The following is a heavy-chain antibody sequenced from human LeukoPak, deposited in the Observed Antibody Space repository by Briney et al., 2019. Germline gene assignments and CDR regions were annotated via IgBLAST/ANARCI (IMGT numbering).Heavy chain of an antibody. CDR2: IYYSGST. D-gene: IGHD5-24*01. CDR3: ARIRSGRWLQSPLYYFDY. V-gene: IGHV4-59*01. Sequence: SETLSLTCTVSGGSISSYYWSWIRQPPGKGLEWIGYIYYSGSTNYNPSLKSRVTISVDTSKNQFSLKLSSVTAADTAVYYCARIRSGRWLQSPLYYFDYWGQGTLVTVSS. CDR1: GGSISSYY. J-gene: IGHJ4*02.